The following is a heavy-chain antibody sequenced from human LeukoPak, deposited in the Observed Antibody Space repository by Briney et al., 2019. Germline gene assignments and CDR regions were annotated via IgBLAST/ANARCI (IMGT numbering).Heavy chain of an antibody. V-gene: IGHV1-69*05. CDR1: GGTFSSYA. J-gene: IGHJ4*02. Sequence: ASVKVSCKASGGTFSSYAISWVRQAPGQGLEWMGGIIPIFGTANYAQKFQGRVTITTDESTSTAYTELSSLRSEDTAMYYCATVPGYYYDSSGYLTPDYWGQGTLVTVSS. CDR2: IIPIFGTA. CDR3: ATVPGYYYDSSGYLTPDY. D-gene: IGHD3-22*01.